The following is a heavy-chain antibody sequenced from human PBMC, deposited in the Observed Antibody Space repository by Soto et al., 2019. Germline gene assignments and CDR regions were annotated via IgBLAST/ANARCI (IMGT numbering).Heavy chain of an antibody. CDR3: ARQGGSSWYNY. CDR1: GGSISSSSYY. CDR2: IYYSGST. D-gene: IGHD6-13*01. J-gene: IGHJ4*02. Sequence: QLQLQESGPGLVKPSETLSLSGTVSGGSISSSSYYWGWIRQPPGKGLEWIGSIYYSGSTYYNPSLKSRVTISVDTSKNQFSLKLSSVTAADTAVYYCARQGGSSWYNYWGQRTLVTVSS. V-gene: IGHV4-39*01.